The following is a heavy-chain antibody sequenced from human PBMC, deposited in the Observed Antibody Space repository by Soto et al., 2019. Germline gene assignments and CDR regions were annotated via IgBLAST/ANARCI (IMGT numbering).Heavy chain of an antibody. J-gene: IGHJ6*02. CDR2: IDPSDSYT. CDR3: ARTIFGVVHRYYYGMDV. D-gene: IGHD3-3*01. CDR1: GYSFTSYW. Sequence: PGESLKISCKGSGYSFTSYWISWVRQMPGKGLEWMGRIDPSDSYTNYSPSFQGHVTISADKSISTAYLQWSSLKASDTAMYYCARTIFGVVHRYYYGMDVWGQGTTVTVSS. V-gene: IGHV5-10-1*01.